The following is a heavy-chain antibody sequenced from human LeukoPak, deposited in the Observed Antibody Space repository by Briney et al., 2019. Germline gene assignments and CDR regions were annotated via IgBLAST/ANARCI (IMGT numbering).Heavy chain of an antibody. CDR1: GYNFTNYW. CDR2: IYPGDSDT. Sequence: GGSLKISCKGSGYNFTNYWIAWVRQMPGKGLEWMGIIYPGDSDTRYSPSFQGQVTISADKSISTAYLQWSSLKASDTAMYYCARRYCSSTTCYAGSDYWGQGTLVTVSS. V-gene: IGHV5-51*01. CDR3: ARRYCSSTTCYAGSDY. D-gene: IGHD2-2*01. J-gene: IGHJ4*02.